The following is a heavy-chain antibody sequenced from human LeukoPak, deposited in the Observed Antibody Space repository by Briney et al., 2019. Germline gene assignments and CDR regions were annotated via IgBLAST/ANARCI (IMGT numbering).Heavy chain of an antibody. Sequence: GGSLRLSCAASGLNFSNFSLNWVRQAPGKGLEWVSYISRSSRTIYYADSVKGRFTISRDNANSSLYLQMNNLRVEDTAVYYCARLPGRSAVITNTSDYWGQGTLVTVSS. CDR2: ISRSSRTI. D-gene: IGHD4-23*01. CDR1: GLNFSNFS. V-gene: IGHV3-48*04. J-gene: IGHJ4*02. CDR3: ARLPGRSAVITNTSDY.